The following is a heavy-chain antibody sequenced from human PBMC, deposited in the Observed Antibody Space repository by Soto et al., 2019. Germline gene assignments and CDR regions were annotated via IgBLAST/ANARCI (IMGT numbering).Heavy chain of an antibody. D-gene: IGHD5-12*01. V-gene: IGHV1-18*01. Sequence: QVQLVQSGGEVKKPGASVTVSCKSSGYTFINYHITWVRQAPGQGLEWMAWINTYNGMTDYAQRFQGRVTMTRDTSTSTAYMAPSNAGCDATAVYFCAKSPRGEMATDCGQGTLVTVSP. CDR3: AKSPRGEMATD. CDR1: GYTFINYH. CDR2: INTYNGMT. J-gene: IGHJ4*02.